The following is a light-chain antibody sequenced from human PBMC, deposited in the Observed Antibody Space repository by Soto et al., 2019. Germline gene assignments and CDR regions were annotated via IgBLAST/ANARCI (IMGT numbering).Light chain of an antibody. V-gene: IGLV2-14*01. CDR2: DVS. J-gene: IGLJ1*01. Sequence: QSALTQPASVSGSPGQSITISCTGTSSDVGGYNYVSWYQQHPGKAPKLMIYDVSNRPPGVSNRFSGSKSGNTASLTISGLQAEDEADYYCSSYTSSSTIGVFGTGTKLTVL. CDR3: SSYTSSSTIGV. CDR1: SSDVGGYNY.